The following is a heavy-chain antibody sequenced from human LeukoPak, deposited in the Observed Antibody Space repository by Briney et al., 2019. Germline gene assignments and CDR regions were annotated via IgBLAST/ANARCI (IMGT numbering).Heavy chain of an antibody. D-gene: IGHD3-3*01. CDR2: ISRSSGTI. Sequence: GGSLRLSCRASGFVFSDYTMNWVRQAPGRGLEWISYISRSSGTIYYADSAKGRFTISRDNGKNSLYLQMNSLRAEDTAVYYCAQFDVLSGYYSGFDVWGQGTTVIVSS. V-gene: IGHV3-48*01. CDR1: GFVFSDYT. J-gene: IGHJ6*02. CDR3: AQFDVLSGYYSGFDV.